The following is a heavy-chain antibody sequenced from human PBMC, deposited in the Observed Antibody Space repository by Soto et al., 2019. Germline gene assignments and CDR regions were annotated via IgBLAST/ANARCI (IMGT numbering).Heavy chain of an antibody. CDR1: GITFSSYW. D-gene: IGHD6-19*01. J-gene: IGHJ4*02. CDR2: INRDGSIT. CDR3: AREAAVAYTVFDY. V-gene: IGHV3-74*01. Sequence: GGSLRLSCAASGITFSSYWMHWVRQVPGQGLVWVSRINRDGSITNYADSVKGRFTISRDNAKNTLYLQMISLRAEDTALYYCAREAAVAYTVFDYWGQGVLVTVSS.